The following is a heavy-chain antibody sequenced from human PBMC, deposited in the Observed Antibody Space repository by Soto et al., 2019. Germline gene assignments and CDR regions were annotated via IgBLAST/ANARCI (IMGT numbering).Heavy chain of an antibody. J-gene: IGHJ4*02. CDR2: IIPILGIA. CDR3: ARGAPFDYSNYDY. CDR1: GYTFTSYY. D-gene: IGHD4-4*01. Sequence: ASVKVSCKASGYTFTSYYMHWVRQAPGQGLEWMGIIIPILGIANYAQKFQGRVTMTTDTSTSTAYMELRSLRSDDTAVYYCARGAPFDYSNYDYWGQGTLVTVSS. V-gene: IGHV1-46*01.